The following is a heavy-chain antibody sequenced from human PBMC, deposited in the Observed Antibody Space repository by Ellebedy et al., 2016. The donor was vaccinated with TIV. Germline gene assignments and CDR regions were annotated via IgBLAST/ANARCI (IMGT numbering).Heavy chain of an antibody. CDR2: IYHSGST. CDR3: ARASIGSTTTRGRWGFDY. Sequence: SETLSLXCTVSGGSISSSSYYWGWIRQPPGKGLEWIGYIYHSGSTYYNPSLKSRVTISVDRSKNQFSLKLSSVTAADTAVYYCARASIGSTTTRGRWGFDYWGQGTLVTVSS. CDR1: GGSISSSSYY. J-gene: IGHJ4*02. V-gene: IGHV4-39*07. D-gene: IGHD2-2*01.